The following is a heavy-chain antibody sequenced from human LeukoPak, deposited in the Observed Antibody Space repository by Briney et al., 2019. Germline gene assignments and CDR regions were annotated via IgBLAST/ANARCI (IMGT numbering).Heavy chain of an antibody. J-gene: IGHJ3*02. Sequence: ASVKVSCKASGYTFTSYAMHWVRQAPGQRLEWMGWINAGNGNTKYSQKFQGRVTIPRDTSASTAYMELSSLRSEDTAVYYCARVDVTGYYGSGRAFDIWGQGTMVTVSS. D-gene: IGHD3-10*01. CDR2: INAGNGNT. CDR1: GYTFTSYA. CDR3: ARVDVTGYYGSGRAFDI. V-gene: IGHV1-3*01.